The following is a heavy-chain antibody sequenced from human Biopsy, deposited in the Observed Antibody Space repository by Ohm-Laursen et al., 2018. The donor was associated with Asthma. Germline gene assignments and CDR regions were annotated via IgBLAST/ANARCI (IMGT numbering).Heavy chain of an antibody. CDR3: AKEVFPGWELRRGPDS. D-gene: IGHD1-26*01. CDR1: GFTFSNYG. CDR2: ISFDGTNR. J-gene: IGHJ4*02. Sequence: SLSLSCTSSGFTFSNYGMHWVRQAPGPGLDWVAVISFDGTNRNYTDSVKGRFTISRDNSRNTLHLEMNSLRAEDTAVYFCAKEVFPGWELRRGPDSWGQGTLVTVSS. V-gene: IGHV3-30*18.